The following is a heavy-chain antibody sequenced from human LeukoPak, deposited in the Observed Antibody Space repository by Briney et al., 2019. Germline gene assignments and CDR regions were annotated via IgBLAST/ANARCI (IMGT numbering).Heavy chain of an antibody. CDR1: GGSISTYY. Sequence: SETLSLTCTVSGGSISTYYWSWIRQPPGKGLEWLGHISYSGSTNYNPSLKSRVTVSVDTSKKQFSLKLTSVTAVDTAVYHCARRGGSYSNWFDPWGQGTLVTVSS. J-gene: IGHJ5*02. D-gene: IGHD1-26*01. CDR2: ISYSGST. V-gene: IGHV4-59*08. CDR3: ARRGGSYSNWFDP.